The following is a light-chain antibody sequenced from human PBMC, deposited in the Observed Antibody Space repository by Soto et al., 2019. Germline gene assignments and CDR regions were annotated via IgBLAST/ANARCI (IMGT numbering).Light chain of an antibody. Sequence: EIVLTQSPATLSLSPGERATLSCRASQSVTRYIAWYQQKPGQAPRLLIHDASNRATGVPARFSASGFGTDFTLTISSLEPEDFAVYYCLYRSSWPRLGNFGPVTKVDIK. V-gene: IGKV3-11*01. CDR2: DAS. J-gene: IGKJ3*01. CDR3: LYRSSWPRLGN. CDR1: QSVTRY.